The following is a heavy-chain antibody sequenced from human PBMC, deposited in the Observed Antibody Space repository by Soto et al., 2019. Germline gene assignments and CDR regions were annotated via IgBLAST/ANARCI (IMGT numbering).Heavy chain of an antibody. J-gene: IGHJ5*02. CDR1: GFTFSSYA. Sequence: GGSLRLSCAASGFTFSSYAMSWVRQAPGKGLEWVSAISGSGGSTYYADSVKGRFTISRDNSKNTLYLQMNSLRAEDTAVYYCATCTMVRGVITLNWFDPWGQGT. CDR3: ATCTMVRGVITLNWFDP. D-gene: IGHD3-10*01. V-gene: IGHV3-23*01. CDR2: ISGSGGST.